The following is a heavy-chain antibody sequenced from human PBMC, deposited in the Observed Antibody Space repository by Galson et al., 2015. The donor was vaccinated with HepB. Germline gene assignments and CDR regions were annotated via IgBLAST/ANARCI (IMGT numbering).Heavy chain of an antibody. Sequence: SLRLSCAASGFTFSSYSMNWVRQAPGKGLEWVSYISSSSSTIYCADSVKGRFTISRDNAKNSLYLQMNSLRAEDTAVYYCARHSYNVGSYGWFDPWGQGTLVTVSS. D-gene: IGHD1-26*01. J-gene: IGHJ5*02. V-gene: IGHV3-48*01. CDR2: ISSSSSTI. CDR3: ARHSYNVGSYGWFDP. CDR1: GFTFSSYS.